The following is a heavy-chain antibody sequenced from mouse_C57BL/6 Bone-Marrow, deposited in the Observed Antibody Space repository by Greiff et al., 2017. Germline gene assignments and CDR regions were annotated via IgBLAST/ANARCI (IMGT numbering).Heavy chain of an antibody. V-gene: IGHV5-9-1*02. CDR1: GFTFSSYA. J-gene: IGHJ3*01. CDR3: TRDRGNPGWCAY. Sequence: EVMLVESGEGLVKPGGSLKLSCAASGFTFSSYAMSWVRQTPEKRLEWVAYISSGGDYIYYADTVKGRFTISRDNARNTLYLQMSSLKSEDTAMYYCTRDRGNPGWCAYWGQGTLVTVSA. D-gene: IGHD2-1*01. CDR2: ISSGGDYI.